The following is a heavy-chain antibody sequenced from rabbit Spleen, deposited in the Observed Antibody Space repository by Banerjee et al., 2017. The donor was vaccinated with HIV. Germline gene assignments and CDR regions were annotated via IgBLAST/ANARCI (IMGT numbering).Heavy chain of an antibody. D-gene: IGHD4-2*01. Sequence: QSLEESGGDLVKPGASLTLTCTASGLDFSSDFMCWVRQAPGKGLEWIACIDVTKSGNTYYTSWAKGRFAISKTSSTTVALQVTSLTVADTATYFCARDAAGREDFNLWGPGTLVTVS. CDR3: ARDAAGREDFNL. V-gene: IGHV1S40*01. CDR2: IDVTKSGNT. CDR1: GLDFSSDF. J-gene: IGHJ4*01.